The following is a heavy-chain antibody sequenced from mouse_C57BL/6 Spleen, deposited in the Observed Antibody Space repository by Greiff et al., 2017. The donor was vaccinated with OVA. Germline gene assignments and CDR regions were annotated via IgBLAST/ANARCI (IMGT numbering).Heavy chain of an antibody. CDR3: TREGIYYDFDRGYFDY. D-gene: IGHD2-4*01. CDR1: GFTFSSYA. V-gene: IGHV5-9-1*02. CDR2: ISSGGDYI. Sequence: EVKVEESGEGLVKPGGSLKLSCAASGFTFSSYAMSWVRQTPEKRLEWVAYISSGGDYIYYADTVKGRFTISRDNARNTLYLQMSSLKSEDTAMYYCTREGIYYDFDRGYFDYWGQGTTLTVSS. J-gene: IGHJ2*01.